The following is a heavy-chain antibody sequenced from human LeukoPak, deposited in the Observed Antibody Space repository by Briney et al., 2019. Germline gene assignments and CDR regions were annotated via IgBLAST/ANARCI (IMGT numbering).Heavy chain of an antibody. Sequence: GGSLRLSCAVSGFTFSSYWMHWVRQAPGKGLVWVSHINTDGSTANYADFVKGRFTISRDNTKNTLFLQMNSLSAEDTAVYFCTRDGAADYFDYWGQGTLVTVSS. V-gene: IGHV3-74*01. CDR3: TRDGAADYFDY. CDR2: INTDGSTA. D-gene: IGHD3-16*01. CDR1: GFTFSSYW. J-gene: IGHJ4*02.